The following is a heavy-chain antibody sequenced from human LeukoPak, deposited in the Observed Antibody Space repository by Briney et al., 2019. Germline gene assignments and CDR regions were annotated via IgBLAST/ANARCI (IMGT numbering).Heavy chain of an antibody. V-gene: IGHV3-30*18. CDR1: AFTFRNYA. CDR3: AKEDTAMAYYYYYMDV. J-gene: IGHJ6*03. Sequence: PGGSLRLSCAASAFTFRNYAMHWLRQAPGKGLEWVAVIASDGNDKHLADSVKGRFTISRDNSRNTLYLQMNSLRTEDTAVYYCAKEDTAMAYYYYYMDVWGKGTTVTVSS. D-gene: IGHD5-18*01. CDR2: IASDGNDK.